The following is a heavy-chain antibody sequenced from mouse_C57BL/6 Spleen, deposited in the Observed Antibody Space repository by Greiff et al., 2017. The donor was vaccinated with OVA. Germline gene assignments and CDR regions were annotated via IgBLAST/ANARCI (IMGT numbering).Heavy chain of an antibody. Sequence: QVQLQQSGAELVKPGASVKLSCKASGYTFTSYWMQWVQQRPGQGLEWIGDIDPSDSYTNYNQKFKGKATLTVDTSSSTAYMQLSSLTSEDSAVYYWSRREPTRVGSLDYWGQGTSVTVSS. J-gene: IGHJ4*01. CDR1: GYTFTSYW. CDR2: IDPSDSYT. CDR3: SRREPTRVGSLDY. V-gene: IGHV1-50*01. D-gene: IGHD1-1*01.